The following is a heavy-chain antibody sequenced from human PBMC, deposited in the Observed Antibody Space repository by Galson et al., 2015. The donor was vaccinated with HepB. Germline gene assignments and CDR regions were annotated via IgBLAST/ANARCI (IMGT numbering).Heavy chain of an antibody. Sequence: SVKVSCKASGYTFTSYDINWVRQATGQGLEWMGWMNPNSGNTGYAQKFQGRVTMTRNTSISTAYMELSSLRSEDTAVYYCARDILSGWYKGETYFDYWGQGTLVTVSS. CDR3: ARDILSGWYKGETYFDY. J-gene: IGHJ4*02. CDR1: GYTFTSYD. CDR2: MNPNSGNT. D-gene: IGHD6-19*01. V-gene: IGHV1-8*01.